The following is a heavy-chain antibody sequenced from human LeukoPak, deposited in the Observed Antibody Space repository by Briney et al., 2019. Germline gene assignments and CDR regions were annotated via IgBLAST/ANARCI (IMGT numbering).Heavy chain of an antibody. J-gene: IGHJ5*02. Sequence: SETLSLTCTVSGGSISSYYWSWIRQPPGKGLEWIGYIYYSGSTNYNPSLKSRVTISVDTSKNQFSLKLSSVTAADTAVYYCAREGSEVRQLDLWGQGTLVTVSS. CDR2: IYYSGST. D-gene: IGHD2-21*01. V-gene: IGHV4-59*12. CDR3: AREGSEVRQLDL. CDR1: GGSISSYY.